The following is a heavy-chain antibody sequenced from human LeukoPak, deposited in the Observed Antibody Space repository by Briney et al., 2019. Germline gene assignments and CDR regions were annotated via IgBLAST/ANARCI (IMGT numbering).Heavy chain of an antibody. D-gene: IGHD1-26*01. J-gene: IGHJ4*02. Sequence: APVKVSCKVSGYTLTELSMHWVRQAPGKGLEWMGGFDSEDGETIYAQKFQGRVTMTEDTSTDTAYMELSSLRSEDTAVYYCATGVSVWELLDYWGQGTLVTVSS. CDR2: FDSEDGET. CDR3: ATGVSVWELLDY. CDR1: GYTLTELS. V-gene: IGHV1-24*01.